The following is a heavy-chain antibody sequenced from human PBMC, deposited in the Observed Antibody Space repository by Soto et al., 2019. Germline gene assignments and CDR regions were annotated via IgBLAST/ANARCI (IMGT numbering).Heavy chain of an antibody. CDR1: GGSISSGGYY. Sequence: TSETLSLTCTVSGGSISSGGYYWSWIRQHPGKSQEWIGYIYYSGSTYYNPSLKSRVTISVDTSKNQFYLKLSSVTAADTAVYYCARCHCSSTSCYTKSKYYYYYMDVWGKGTTVTVSS. CDR2: IYYSGST. J-gene: IGHJ6*03. CDR3: ARCHCSSTSCYTKSKYYYYYMDV. V-gene: IGHV4-31*03. D-gene: IGHD2-2*01.